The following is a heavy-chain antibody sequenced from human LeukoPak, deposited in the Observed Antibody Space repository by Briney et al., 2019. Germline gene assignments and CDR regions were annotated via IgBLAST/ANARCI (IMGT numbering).Heavy chain of an antibody. J-gene: IGHJ4*02. D-gene: IGHD3-22*01. V-gene: IGHV1-2*06. CDR2: INPNSGGT. Sequence: ASVKVSCKASGYTFTGYYMHWVRQAPGQGLEWMGRINPNSGGTNYAQKFQGRVTMTRDTSISTAYMELSRLRSDDTAVYYCARVGSPHYYDSSGYYYYWGQGTLVTVSS. CDR1: GYTFTGYY. CDR3: ARVGSPHYYDSSGYYYY.